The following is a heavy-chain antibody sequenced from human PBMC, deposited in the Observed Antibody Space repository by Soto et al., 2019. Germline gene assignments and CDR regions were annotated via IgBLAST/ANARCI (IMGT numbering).Heavy chain of an antibody. CDR2: IYFSGSF. V-gene: IGHV4-4*07. Sequence: SETLSLTCTVSGGSITSDYWSWIRQPAGKGLEWLGRIYFSGSFNYNPSLKGRVTMSIDRSKNQVSLNLRSVTAADTAVYYCASGHSSGWPTNWFDPWGQGTLVTVSS. CDR3: ASGHSSGWPTNWFDP. J-gene: IGHJ5*02. D-gene: IGHD6-19*01. CDR1: GGSITSDY.